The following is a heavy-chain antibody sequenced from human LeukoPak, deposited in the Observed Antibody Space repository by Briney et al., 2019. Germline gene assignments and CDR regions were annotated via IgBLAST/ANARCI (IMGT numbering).Heavy chain of an antibody. CDR1: GFTFSSYW. CDR3: TREILMVRGYFDY. Sequence: GGSLRLSCAVTGFTFSSYWMSWVRQAPGKGLEWVGFIRSKAYGGTTEYAASVKGRFTISRDDSKSIAYLQMNSLKTEDTAVYYCTREILMVRGYFDYWGQGTLVTVSS. D-gene: IGHD2-8*01. J-gene: IGHJ4*02. CDR2: IRSKAYGGTT. V-gene: IGHV3-49*04.